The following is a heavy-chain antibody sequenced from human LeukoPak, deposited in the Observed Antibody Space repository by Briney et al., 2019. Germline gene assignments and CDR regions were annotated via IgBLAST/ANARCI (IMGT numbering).Heavy chain of an antibody. J-gene: IGHJ4*02. CDR1: GYTFTSYY. V-gene: IGHV1-58*02. CDR2: IVVGSGNT. CDR3: AADDILTGRDY. Sequence: SVKVSCKASGYTFTSYYMHWVRQAPGQRLEWIGWIVVGSGNTNYAQKFQERVTITRDMSTSTAYMELSSLRSEDTAVYYCAADDILTGRDYWGQGTLVTVSS. D-gene: IGHD3-9*01.